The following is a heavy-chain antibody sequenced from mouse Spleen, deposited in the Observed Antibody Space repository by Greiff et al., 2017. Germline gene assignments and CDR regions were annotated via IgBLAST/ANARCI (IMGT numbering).Heavy chain of an antibody. V-gene: IGHV1S81*02. J-gene: IGHJ2*01. CDR2: INPSNGGT. D-gene: IGHD3-3*01. Sequence: QVQLKQSGAELVKPGASVKLSCKASGYTFTSYYMYWVKQRPGQGLEWIGEINPSNGGTNFNEKFKSKATLTVDKSSSTAYMQLSSLTSEDSAVYYCTRRGPVYYFDYWGQGTTLTVSS. CDR1: GYTFTSYY. CDR3: TRRGPVYYFDY.